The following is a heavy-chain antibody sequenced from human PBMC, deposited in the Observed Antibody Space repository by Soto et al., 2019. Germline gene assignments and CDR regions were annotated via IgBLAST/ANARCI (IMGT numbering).Heavy chain of an antibody. J-gene: IGHJ6*02. Sequence: PGESLKISCQGFDYTFIYYWIAWVRQTPGKGLEWMGIIYPADSDTTYSPSFQGQVTISVDKSINTAYLQWSSLKASDTAMYYCARLGLIEWGSMYGMDVWGQGTTVTVSS. CDR3: ARLGLIEWGSMYGMDV. V-gene: IGHV5-51*01. D-gene: IGHD3-10*01. CDR2: IYPADSDT. CDR1: DYTFIYYW.